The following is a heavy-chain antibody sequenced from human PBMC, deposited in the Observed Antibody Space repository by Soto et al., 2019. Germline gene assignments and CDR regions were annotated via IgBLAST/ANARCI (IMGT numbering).Heavy chain of an antibody. D-gene: IGHD3-10*01. CDR3: ARGSITMVRGVIIMPNYYYYMDV. V-gene: IGHV4-59*01. CDR2: IYYSGST. Sequence: SETLSLTCTVSGGTISSYYCSWIRPPQGKGLEWIGYIYYSGSTNYNPSLKSRVTISVDTSKNQFSLKLSSVTAADTAVYYCARGSITMVRGVIIMPNYYYYMDVWGKGTTVTVSS. CDR1: GGTISSYY. J-gene: IGHJ6*03.